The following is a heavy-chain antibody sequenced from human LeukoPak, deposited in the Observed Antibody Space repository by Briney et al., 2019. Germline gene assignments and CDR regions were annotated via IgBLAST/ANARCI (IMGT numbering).Heavy chain of an antibody. V-gene: IGHV3-48*01. Sequence: GGSLRLSCAASGFTFSSYAMSWVRQAPGKGLEWVSYISSSSTIYYADSVKGRFTISRDNAKNSLYLQMNSLRVEDTAVYYCARDLVPVEGLRYFDWLSGGFDYWGQGTLVTVSS. D-gene: IGHD3-9*01. CDR3: ARDLVPVEGLRYFDWLSGGFDY. CDR2: ISSSSTI. J-gene: IGHJ4*02. CDR1: GFTFSSYA.